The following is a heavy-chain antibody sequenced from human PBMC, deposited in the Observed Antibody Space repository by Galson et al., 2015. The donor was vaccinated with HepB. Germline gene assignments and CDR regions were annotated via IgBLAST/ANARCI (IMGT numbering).Heavy chain of an antibody. CDR2: IYSGGST. V-gene: IGHV3-53*01. CDR1: GFTVSSNY. D-gene: IGHD1-14*01. CDR3: ARDLGSHYNDY. J-gene: IGHJ4*02. Sequence: SLRLSCAASGFTVSSNYMSWVRQAPGKGLEWVSVIYSGGSTYYADSVKGRFTISRDNSKNTPYLQMNSLRAEDTAVYYCARDLGSHYNDYWGQGTLVTVSS.